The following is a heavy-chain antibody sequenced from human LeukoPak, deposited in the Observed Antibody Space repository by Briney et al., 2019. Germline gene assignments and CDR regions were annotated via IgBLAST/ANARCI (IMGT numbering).Heavy chain of an antibody. D-gene: IGHD1-26*01. Sequence: SETLSLTCTVSGGSISSYYWSWIRQPAGKGLEWIGRIYTSGSTNYNPSLKSRVTMSVDTSKSQFSLKLSSVTAADTAVYYCARDVSGLATTYYYYYMDVWGKGTTVTVSS. V-gene: IGHV4-4*07. CDR2: IYTSGST. CDR1: GGSISSYY. CDR3: ARDVSGLATTYYYYYMDV. J-gene: IGHJ6*03.